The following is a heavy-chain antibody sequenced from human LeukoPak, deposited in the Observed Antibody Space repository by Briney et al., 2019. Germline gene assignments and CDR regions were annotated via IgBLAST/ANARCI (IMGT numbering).Heavy chain of an antibody. J-gene: IGHJ3*02. Sequence: GESLKISCKGPGYSFTSYWIGWVRQMPGKSLEWMGIIYPGDSDTRYSPSFQGQISISADKSISPTSLEWSSLRASDTAMYYWARQTGGGAFDIWGQGTMVTVSS. D-gene: IGHD3-10*01. V-gene: IGHV5-51*01. CDR2: IYPGDSDT. CDR1: GYSFTSYW. CDR3: ARQTGGGAFDI.